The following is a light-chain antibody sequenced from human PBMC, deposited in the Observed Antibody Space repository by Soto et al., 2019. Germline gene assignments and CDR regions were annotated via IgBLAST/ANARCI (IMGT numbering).Light chain of an antibody. CDR3: QQYAGSPTWT. V-gene: IGKV3-20*01. Sequence: EIVLTQSPGTLSLSPGERATLSCRASQSVSSTYLAWYQQKPGQAPRLLIYGGSSRATGIPDRFSGSGSGTDFTLTISRLDPEDFAVYYCQQYAGSPTWTFGQGTKVDIK. CDR2: GGS. CDR1: QSVSSTY. J-gene: IGKJ1*01.